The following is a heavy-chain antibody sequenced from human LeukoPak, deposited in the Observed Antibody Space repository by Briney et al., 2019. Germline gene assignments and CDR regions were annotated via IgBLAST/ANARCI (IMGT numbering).Heavy chain of an antibody. CDR2: ISAYNGNT. Sequence: ASVKVSCKASGYTFTSYGISWVRQAPGQGLEWMGRISAYNGNTNYAQKLQGRVTMTTDTSTSTAYMELRSLRSDDTAVYYCARSRADYYDSSGYYFPWFDPWGQGTLVTVSS. CDR1: GYTFTSYG. J-gene: IGHJ5*02. V-gene: IGHV1-18*01. D-gene: IGHD3-22*01. CDR3: ARSRADYYDSSGYYFPWFDP.